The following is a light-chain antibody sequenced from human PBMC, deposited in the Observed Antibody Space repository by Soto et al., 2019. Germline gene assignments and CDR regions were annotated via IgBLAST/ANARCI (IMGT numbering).Light chain of an antibody. CDR3: MQALQTHPIT. Sequence: DIVMTQSPLSLPVTPGEPASISCRSSQSLLHSNGYTYLDWYLQKPGQSPQLLIYLGSNRASGVTDRFSGSGSGTYFTLKISRVEAEDVGVYYCMQALQTHPITFGQGTRLEIK. CDR1: QSLLHSNGYTY. CDR2: LGS. J-gene: IGKJ5*01. V-gene: IGKV2-28*01.